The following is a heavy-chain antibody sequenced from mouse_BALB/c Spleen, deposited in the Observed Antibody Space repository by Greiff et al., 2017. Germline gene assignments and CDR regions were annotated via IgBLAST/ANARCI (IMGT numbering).Heavy chain of an antibody. D-gene: IGHD2-1*01. CDR2: IYPSDSYT. CDR3: TCNYPMDY. CDR1: GYTFTSYW. Sequence: QVQLQQPGAELVRPGASVKLSCKASGYTFTSYWINWVKQRPGQGLEWIGNIYPSDSYTNYNQKFKDKATLTVDKSSSTAYMQLSSPTSEDSAVYYCTCNYPMDYWGQGTSVTVSS. V-gene: IGHV1-69*02. J-gene: IGHJ4*01.